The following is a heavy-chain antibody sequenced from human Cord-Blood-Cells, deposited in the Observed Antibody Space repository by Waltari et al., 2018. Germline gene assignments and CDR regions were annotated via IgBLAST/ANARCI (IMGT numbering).Heavy chain of an antibody. D-gene: IGHD2-2*01. Sequence: EVQLVESGGGLVQPGRSLRLSCTASGFTFGDYAMSWVRQAPGKGLGGVVLIRIKAYGATTEYAASVKGRFTISRDDSKSIAYLQMNSLKTEDTAVYYCTRDAAGYCSSTSCYYYYGMDVWGQGTTVTVSS. CDR2: IRIKAYGATT. V-gene: IGHV3-49*04. J-gene: IGHJ6*02. CDR3: TRDAAGYCSSTSCYYYYGMDV. CDR1: GFTFGDYA.